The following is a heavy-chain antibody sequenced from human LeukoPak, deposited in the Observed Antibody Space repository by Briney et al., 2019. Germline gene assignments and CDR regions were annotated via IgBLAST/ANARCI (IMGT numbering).Heavy chain of an antibody. CDR2: ISSSSSHR. J-gene: IGHJ4*02. D-gene: IGHD5-18*01. CDR3: ARVGRYTYGLY. Sequence: PGGSLTLSCAASGFTFSKHCMTWIRQSPGRGLEWVSSISSSSSHRNYAGSGKGRFTISRDNAKNSMYLQMNSMRAEDTAVYYCARVGRYTYGLYWGQGTLVTVSS. CDR1: GFTFSKHC. V-gene: IGHV3-11*06.